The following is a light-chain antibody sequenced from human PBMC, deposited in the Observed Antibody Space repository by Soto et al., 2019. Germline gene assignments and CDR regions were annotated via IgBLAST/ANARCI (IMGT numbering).Light chain of an antibody. J-gene: IGKJ1*01. CDR3: LHYNKWPRWT. CDR2: DAS. V-gene: IGKV3-15*01. Sequence: EIMMTQSPAILSVSPGERATLSCRVSQSVSSNLAWYQQKPGQAPRLLVYDASSRATGIPARFSGSGSGTEFTLTISSLQSEDFAVYYCLHYNKWPRWTFGQGTKVDFK. CDR1: QSVSSN.